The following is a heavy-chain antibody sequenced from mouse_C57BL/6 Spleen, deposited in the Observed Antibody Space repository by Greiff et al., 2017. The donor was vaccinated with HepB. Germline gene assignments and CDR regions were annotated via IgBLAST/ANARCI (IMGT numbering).Heavy chain of an antibody. V-gene: IGHV1-76*01. J-gene: IGHJ4*01. D-gene: IGHD2-5*01. CDR1: GYTFTDYY. Sequence: QVQLKESGAELVRPGASVKLSCKASGYTFTDYYINWVKQRPGQGLEWIARIYPGSGNTYYNEKFKGKATLTAEKSSSTAYMQLSSLTSEDSAVYFCARSNPYYAMDYWGQGTSVTVSS. CDR3: ARSNPYYAMDY. CDR2: IYPGSGNT.